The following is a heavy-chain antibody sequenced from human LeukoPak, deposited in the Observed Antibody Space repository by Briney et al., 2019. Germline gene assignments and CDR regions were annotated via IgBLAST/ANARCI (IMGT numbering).Heavy chain of an antibody. CDR1: GFTFSSYS. CDR3: ARDSGAYDSSGYFDY. D-gene: IGHD3-22*01. Sequence: GGSLRLSCAASGFTFSSYSMNWVRQAPGKGLEWVSSISSSSSYIYYADSVKGRFTISRDNAKNSPYLQMNSLRAEDTAVYYCARDSGAYDSSGYFDYWGQGTLVTVSS. J-gene: IGHJ4*02. CDR2: ISSSSSYI. V-gene: IGHV3-21*01.